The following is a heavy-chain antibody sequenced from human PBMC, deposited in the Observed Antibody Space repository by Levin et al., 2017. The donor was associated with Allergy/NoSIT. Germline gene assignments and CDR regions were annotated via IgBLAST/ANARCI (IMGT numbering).Heavy chain of an antibody. CDR2: IFYSGTT. CDR3: ARLTAGAGMDV. D-gene: IGHD6-19*01. Sequence: LSQTLSLTCTVSGASITSYYWTWIRQPPGKGLEWIGYIFYSGTTNYNPSLKSRVTISVDTSKNEFSLKVSSVTAADTAVYYCARLTAGAGMDVWGQGTPVTVSS. J-gene: IGHJ6*02. CDR1: GASITSYY. V-gene: IGHV4-59*08.